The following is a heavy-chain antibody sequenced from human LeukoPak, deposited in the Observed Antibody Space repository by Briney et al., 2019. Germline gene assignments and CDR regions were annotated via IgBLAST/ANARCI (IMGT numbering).Heavy chain of an antibody. V-gene: IGHV3-48*02. CDR1: GFTFSTYT. J-gene: IGHJ4*02. D-gene: IGHD2-15*01. Sequence: GGPLRLSCAASGFTFSTYTMNWVRQAPGKGLEWISYIGWSDSAIIYADSVKGRFTISRDSAKNSLFLQMNSLSDEDTAVYYCARDHQWSFDSWGQGTLVTVSS. CDR3: ARDHQWSFDS. CDR2: IGWSDSAI.